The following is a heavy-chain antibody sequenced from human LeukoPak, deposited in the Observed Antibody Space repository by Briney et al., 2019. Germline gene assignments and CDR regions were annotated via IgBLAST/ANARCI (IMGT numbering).Heavy chain of an antibody. CDR2: MNPNSGNT. Sequence: ASVKVSCKASGYTFTSYDINWVRQATGQGLEWMGWMNPNSGNTGYAQKFQGRVTITRNTSISTAYMEVSSLRSEDTAVYYCARAVSCSSTSCYYFDYWGQGTLATVSS. CDR1: GYTFTSYD. V-gene: IGHV1-8*02. CDR3: ARAVSCSSTSCYYFDY. J-gene: IGHJ4*02. D-gene: IGHD2-2*01.